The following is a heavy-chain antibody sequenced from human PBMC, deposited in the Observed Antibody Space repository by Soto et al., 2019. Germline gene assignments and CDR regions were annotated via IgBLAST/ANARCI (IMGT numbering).Heavy chain of an antibody. J-gene: IGHJ6*02. D-gene: IGHD2-15*01. CDR3: ARDKDRQQLGGNYYYGIDV. Sequence: QVQLVQSGAEVKKLGSSVTVSCKASGGTFGNSAISWVRQAPGQGLEWMGGIIPIFSTPDYAQKFQGRVTITADESTTTAYMELTSLKSEDTAVYYCARDKDRQQLGGNYYYGIDVWGQGTTVTVSS. CDR1: GGTFGNSA. V-gene: IGHV1-69*12. CDR2: IIPIFSTP.